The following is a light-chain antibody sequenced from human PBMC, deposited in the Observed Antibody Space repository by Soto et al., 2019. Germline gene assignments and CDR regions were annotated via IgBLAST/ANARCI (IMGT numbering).Light chain of an antibody. V-gene: IGKV3-20*01. J-gene: IGKJ1*01. Sequence: DMVLTQSPATLSLSPGERATLSCRASQSVSSCYLAWYQQKPGQPPRLLIYGASSRDTGVPDRFSGSGSGTDFTLTISRLEPEDFAVYYCQQYDSSPPTFGQGTKVEIK. CDR1: QSVSSCY. CDR3: QQYDSSPPT. CDR2: GAS.